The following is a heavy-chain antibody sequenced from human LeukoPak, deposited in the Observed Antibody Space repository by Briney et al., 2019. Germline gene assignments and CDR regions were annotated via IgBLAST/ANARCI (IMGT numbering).Heavy chain of an antibody. CDR2: ISGSGGST. J-gene: IGHJ6*02. Sequence: GGSLRLSCAASGFTFSSYAMRWVRQAPGKGLEWVSAISGSGGSTHYADSVKGRFTISRDNSKNTLYLQMNSLRAEDTAVYYCAKVEPNYYYYGMDVWGQGTTVTVSS. CDR1: GFTFSSYA. CDR3: AKVEPNYYYYGMDV. D-gene: IGHD1-26*01. V-gene: IGHV3-23*01.